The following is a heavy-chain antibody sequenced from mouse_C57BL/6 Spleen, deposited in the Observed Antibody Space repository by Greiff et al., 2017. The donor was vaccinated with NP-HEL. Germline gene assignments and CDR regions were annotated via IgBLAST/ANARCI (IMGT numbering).Heavy chain of an antibody. CDR3: AKGGLRLLFFAY. CDR2: LYPRDGST. CDR1: GYTFTSYD. J-gene: IGHJ3*01. V-gene: IGHV1-85*01. Sequence: QVQLQQSGPELVTPGASVKLSCKASGYTFTSYDINWVTQRPGQGLEWIGWLYPRDGSTKYTEQFKGKATLTVDTSSSTAYMELHSLTSEDCAVYFCAKGGLRLLFFAYWGQGTLVTGSA. D-gene: IGHD3-2*02.